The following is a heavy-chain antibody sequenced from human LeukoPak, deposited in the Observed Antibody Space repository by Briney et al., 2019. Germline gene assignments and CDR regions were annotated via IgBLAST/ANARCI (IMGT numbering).Heavy chain of an antibody. CDR3: ARDRLIWFGEFNY. D-gene: IGHD3-10*01. J-gene: IGHJ4*02. CDR1: GDSITSAEYS. V-gene: IGHV4-61*02. CDR2: VSTSGKT. Sequence: SETLSLTCTVFGDSITSAEYSWNWIRQPAGKGLEWIGRVSTSGKTFYNPSLNSRVTISLDTSKKQFSLKLSTVTAADTAVYYCARDRLIWFGEFNYWGQGTLVTVSS.